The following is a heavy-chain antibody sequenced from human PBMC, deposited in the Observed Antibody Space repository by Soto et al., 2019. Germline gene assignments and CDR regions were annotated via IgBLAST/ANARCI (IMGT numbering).Heavy chain of an antibody. Sequence: GGSLRLSCAASGFTFSSYGMHWVRQAPGKGLEWVAVISYDGSNKYYADSVKGRFTISRDNSKNTLYLQMNSLRAEDTAVYYCAKEDPEVVTAILGIGYYFDYWGQGTLVTVSS. CDR3: AKEDPEVVTAILGIGYYFDY. CDR2: ISYDGSNK. CDR1: GFTFSSYG. V-gene: IGHV3-30*18. D-gene: IGHD2-21*02. J-gene: IGHJ4*02.